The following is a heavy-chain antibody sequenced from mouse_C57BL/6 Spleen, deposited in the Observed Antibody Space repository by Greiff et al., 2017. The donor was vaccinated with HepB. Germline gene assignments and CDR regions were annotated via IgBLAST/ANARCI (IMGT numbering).Heavy chain of an antibody. CDR2: INPNNGGT. Sequence: EVQLQQSGPELVKPGASVKISCKASGYTFTDYYMNWVKQSHGKSLEWIGDINPNNGGTSYNQKFKGKATLTVDKSSSTAYMELRSLTSEDSAVYYCAKGYYGNYDYAMDYWGQGTSVTVSS. CDR1: GYTFTDYY. J-gene: IGHJ4*01. D-gene: IGHD2-1*01. V-gene: IGHV1-26*01. CDR3: AKGYYGNYDYAMDY.